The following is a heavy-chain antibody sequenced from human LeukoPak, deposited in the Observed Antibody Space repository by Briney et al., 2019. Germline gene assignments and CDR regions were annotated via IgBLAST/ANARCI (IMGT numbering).Heavy chain of an antibody. CDR3: ARGPPIHCSSTSCRTNWFDP. V-gene: IGHV1-69*13. D-gene: IGHD2-2*01. CDR1: GGTFSSYA. CDR2: IIPIFGTA. Sequence: SVKVSCKASGGTFSSYAISWVRQATGQGLEWMGGIIPIFGTANYAQKFQGRVTITADESTSTAYMELSSLRSEDTAVYYCARGPPIHCSSTSCRTNWFDPWGQGTLVTVSS. J-gene: IGHJ5*02.